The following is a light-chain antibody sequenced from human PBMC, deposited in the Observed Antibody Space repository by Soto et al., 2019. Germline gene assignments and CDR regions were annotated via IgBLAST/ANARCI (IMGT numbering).Light chain of an antibody. J-gene: IGKJ1*01. CDR2: DAS. CDR1: QSISSW. V-gene: IGKV1-5*01. CDR3: QQYSTFPWT. Sequence: DIQMTQSPSTLSASVGDRVTITCRASQSISSWLAWYQQKPGKAPKVLIFDASSLESGVPSRFSGSGSATEFTLTISSLQPDDFAILYCQQYSTFPWTFGQGTKVEIK.